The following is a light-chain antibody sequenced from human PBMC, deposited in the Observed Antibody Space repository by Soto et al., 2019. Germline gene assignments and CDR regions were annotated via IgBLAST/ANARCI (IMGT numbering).Light chain of an antibody. CDR2: GAS. Sequence: EIVLTQSPATLSLSPGERATLSCRASQSVSSYLAWYQQKPGQAPRLFIYGASTRATGIPDRFSGSGSGTEFTLTISSLQSEDFAVYYCQQYNNWPPGRTFGQGTKVDIK. J-gene: IGKJ1*01. V-gene: IGKV3D-15*01. CDR3: QQYNNWPPGRT. CDR1: QSVSSY.